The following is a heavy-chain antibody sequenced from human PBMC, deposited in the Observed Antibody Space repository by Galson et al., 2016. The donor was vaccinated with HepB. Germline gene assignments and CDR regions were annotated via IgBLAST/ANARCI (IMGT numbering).Heavy chain of an antibody. V-gene: IGHV3-53*01. Sequence: SLRLSCAASGFTVSSNYMSWFRQAPGMGLEWVSVIYSGGTTHYADSVKGRFTISRDNSKNTLFLQMNSLRAEDTAVYYCARGAAAGTRYFDPWGRGTLVTVSS. CDR1: GFTVSSNY. D-gene: IGHD6-13*01. J-gene: IGHJ2*01. CDR2: IYSGGTT. CDR3: ARGAAAGTRYFDP.